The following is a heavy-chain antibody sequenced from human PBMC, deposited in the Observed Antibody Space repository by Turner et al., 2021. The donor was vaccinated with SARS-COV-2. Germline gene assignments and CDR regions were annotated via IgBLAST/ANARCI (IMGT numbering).Heavy chain of an antibody. CDR2: ISGSGGST. CDR3: AKVPPYGDYFDY. CDR1: GFTFSSYA. V-gene: IGHV3-23*01. J-gene: IGHJ4*02. D-gene: IGHD4-17*01. Sequence: VQLLESGGGLVQPGGSLRLSCAASGFTFSSYAMSWVRQAPGKGREWVSAISGSGGSTYYADSVKGRFTISRDTSKNTLYLQMNSLRAEDTAVYYCAKVPPYGDYFDYWGQGTLVTVSS.